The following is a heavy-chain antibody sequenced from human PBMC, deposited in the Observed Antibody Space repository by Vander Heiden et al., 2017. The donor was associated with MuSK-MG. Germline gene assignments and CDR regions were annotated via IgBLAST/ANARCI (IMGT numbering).Heavy chain of an antibody. CDR2: ITDRGGRT. CDR3: AKVHYYDSSAARPDAFDI. J-gene: IGHJ3*02. D-gene: IGHD3-22*01. CDR1: GFTFSSYA. Sequence: EVQLLESGGGLVQPGGSLRLSCAASGFTFSSYAMSWVRQAPGKGLQWVSSITDRGGRTFYADSVKGRFTISRDNSKNTLYLQMSSLRAEDTAVYYCAKVHYYDSSAARPDAFDIWGQGTMVTVSS. V-gene: IGHV3-23*01.